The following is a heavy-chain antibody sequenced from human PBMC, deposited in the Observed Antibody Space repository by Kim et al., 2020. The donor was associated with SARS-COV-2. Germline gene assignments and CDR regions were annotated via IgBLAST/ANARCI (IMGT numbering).Heavy chain of an antibody. CDR2: INTDGSIA. D-gene: IGHD2-8*02. CDR3: AREAAPTTGPYLGY. V-gene: IGHV3-74*01. Sequence: GGSLRLSCAASGFTFTSYWMHWVRQAPGKGLVWVSRINTDGSIAAYAASVKGRFTISRDNAKNTLYLQMNNLRADDMAVYYCAREAAPTTGPYLGYWGQGTLVTVSS. CDR1: GFTFTSYW. J-gene: IGHJ4*02.